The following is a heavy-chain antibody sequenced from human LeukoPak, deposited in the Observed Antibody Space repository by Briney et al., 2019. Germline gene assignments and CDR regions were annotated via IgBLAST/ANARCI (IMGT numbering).Heavy chain of an antibody. CDR3: AAAPSMVRGVYGFDF. V-gene: IGHV1-18*01. CDR2: ISAYNGNT. CDR1: GYTFITYG. Sequence: ASVKVSCKASGYTFITYGITWVRQAPGQGLEWMGWISAYNGNTNFAQKLQGRVTMTTDTSTSTAYMELRSLKSDDTAMYFCAAAPSMVRGVYGFDFWGQGTLVTVSS. J-gene: IGHJ4*02. D-gene: IGHD3-10*01.